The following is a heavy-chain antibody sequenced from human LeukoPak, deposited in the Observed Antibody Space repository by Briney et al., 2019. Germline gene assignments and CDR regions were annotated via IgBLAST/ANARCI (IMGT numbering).Heavy chain of an antibody. V-gene: IGHV3-23*01. J-gene: IGHJ4*02. CDR3: AKGSYYDSSGSFYFDY. CDR1: GFTFSSYA. D-gene: IGHD3-22*01. Sequence: GGSLRLSCAASGFTFSSYAMSWVRQAPGKGLEWVSAISGSGGSTYYADSVKGRFTISRDNSKNTLYVQVNSLGTEDTAAYYCAKGSYYDSSGSFYFDYWARGPWSPSPQ. CDR2: ISGSGGST.